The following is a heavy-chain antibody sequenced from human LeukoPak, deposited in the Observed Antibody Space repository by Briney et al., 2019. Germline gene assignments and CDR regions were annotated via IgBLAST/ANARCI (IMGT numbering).Heavy chain of an antibody. CDR3: ARDRRYCSGGSCVPRWFDP. CDR1: GYTFTGYY. V-gene: IGHV1-2*02. J-gene: IGHJ5*02. D-gene: IGHD2-15*01. CDR2: INPNSGGT. Sequence: ASVKVSCKASGYTFTGYYMHWVRQAPGHGLEWMGWINPNSGGTNYAQKFQGRVTMTRDTSISTAYMELSRLRSDDTAVYYCARDRRYCSGGSCVPRWFDPWGQGTLVTVSS.